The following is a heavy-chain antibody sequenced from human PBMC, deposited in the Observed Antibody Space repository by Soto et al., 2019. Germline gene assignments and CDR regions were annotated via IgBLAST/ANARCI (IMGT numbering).Heavy chain of an antibody. CDR1: GYTLTELS. CDR2: FDPEDGET. V-gene: IGHV1-24*01. D-gene: IGHD6-13*01. CDR3: ATDKILRRIAAAASKDYFDY. J-gene: IGHJ4*02. Sequence: QVQLVQSGAEVKKPGASVKVSCKVSGYTLTELSMHWVRQAPGKGLEWMGGFDPEDGETIYAQKFQGRVTMTEDTSTDTAYMELSSLRSEDTAVYYCATDKILRRIAAAASKDYFDYWGQGTLVTVSS.